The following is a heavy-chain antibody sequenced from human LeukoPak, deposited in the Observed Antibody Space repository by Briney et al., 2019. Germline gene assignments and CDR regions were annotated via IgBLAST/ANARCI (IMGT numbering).Heavy chain of an antibody. CDR1: GFTFSDYY. V-gene: IGHV3-72*01. J-gene: IGHJ6*02. D-gene: IGHD4-17*01. CDR2: TRSKARGYTT. CDR3: ARGPTVTFNYHYGMDV. Sequence: GGSLRLSCATSGFTFSDYYMDWVHQAPGKGLEWVARTRSKARGYTTEYAASVKGRFTVSRDESMNSLYLQMNSLKTEDTAVYYCARGPTVTFNYHYGMDVWGQGTTVTVSS.